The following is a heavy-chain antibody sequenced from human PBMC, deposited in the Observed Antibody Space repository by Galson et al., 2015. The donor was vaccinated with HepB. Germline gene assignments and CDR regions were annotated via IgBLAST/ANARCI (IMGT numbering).Heavy chain of an antibody. V-gene: IGHV2-5*02. J-gene: IGHJ4*02. CDR3: AHTDTYRAADY. D-gene: IGHD1-1*01. CDR1: GFSLSTRGVG. CDR2: IYWDDDK. Sequence: PALVKPTQTLTLTCTFSGFSLSTRGVGVGWIRQPPGKALEWLALIYWDDDKRDSPSLKSRLTIPKDTSKNQVVLTVTNVDPVDTATYYCAHTDTYRAADYWGQGTLVTVSS.